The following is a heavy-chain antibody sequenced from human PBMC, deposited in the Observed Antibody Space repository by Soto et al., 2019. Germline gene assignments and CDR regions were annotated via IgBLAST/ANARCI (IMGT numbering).Heavy chain of an antibody. CDR2: THYSGST. D-gene: IGHD4-17*01. V-gene: IGHV4-59*01. J-gene: IGHJ2*01. CDR1: GGSISSYY. CDR3: ARDQVAVTTTSSWYFDL. Sequence: QVQLKESGPGLVKTSETLSLTCTVSGGSISSYYWSWIRQSPGKGLEWIGYTHYSGSTNYNPSLKSRVTISVDTSKNQFSLKLNSVTAADTAVYYCARDQVAVTTTSSWYFDLWGRGTLVTVSS.